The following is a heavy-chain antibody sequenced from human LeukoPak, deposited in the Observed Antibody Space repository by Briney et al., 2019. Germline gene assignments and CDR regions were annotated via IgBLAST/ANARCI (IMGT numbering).Heavy chain of an antibody. CDR1: GYTFTTYW. Sequence: GESLKIACKGSGYTFTTYWIGWVRQMPGKGLEWMGIIYPGDSDPRYSPSFQGQVTISADTSISTAYLQWSSLKASDSAMYYCVRHGLGSSWFGFDYWGQGTLVTVSS. V-gene: IGHV5-51*01. D-gene: IGHD6-13*01. CDR3: VRHGLGSSWFGFDY. CDR2: IYPGDSDP. J-gene: IGHJ4*02.